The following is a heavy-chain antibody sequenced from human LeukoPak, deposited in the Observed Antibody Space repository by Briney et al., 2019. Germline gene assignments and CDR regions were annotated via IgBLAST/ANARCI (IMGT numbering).Heavy chain of an antibody. J-gene: IGHJ3*02. D-gene: IGHD3-22*01. Sequence: PGGSLRLSCAASGFTFSTYAMTWVRQAPGKGLEWVSLISGTGGSTYYADSVKGRFTISRDNSKNTLYLQMNSLRAEDTAVYYCAKEFYYYDSSGYDLRPDAFDIWGQGTMVTVSS. CDR3: AKEFYYYDSSGYDLRPDAFDI. CDR1: GFTFSTYA. V-gene: IGHV3-23*01. CDR2: ISGTGGST.